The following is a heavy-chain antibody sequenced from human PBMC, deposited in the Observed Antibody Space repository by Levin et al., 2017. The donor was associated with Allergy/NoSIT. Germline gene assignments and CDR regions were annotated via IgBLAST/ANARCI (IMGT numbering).Heavy chain of an antibody. J-gene: IGHJ5*02. CDR1: GFSLSTSGVG. CDR3: AHRQNPYSSGWYPGFGWFDP. Sequence: SGPTLVKPTQTLTLTCTFSGFSLSTSGVGVGWIRQPPGKALEWLALIYWDDDKRYSPSLKSRLTITKDTSKNQVVLTMTNMDPVDTATYYCAHRQNPYSSGWYPGFGWFDPWGQGTLVTVSS. V-gene: IGHV2-5*02. D-gene: IGHD6-19*01. CDR2: IYWDDDK.